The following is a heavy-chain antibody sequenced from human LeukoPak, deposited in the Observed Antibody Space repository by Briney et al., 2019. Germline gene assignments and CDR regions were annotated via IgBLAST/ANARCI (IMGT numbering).Heavy chain of an antibody. CDR2: ISGSGGNT. CDR3: AKSPVLLWFGELFIDY. Sequence: GGSLRLSRTASGFTFSSFVMSWVRQAPGKGLEWVSDISGSGGNTYYADSVKGRFTISRDNSKITLYLQMNSLRAEDTAVYYCAKSPVLLWFGELFIDYWGQGTLVTVSS. J-gene: IGHJ4*02. V-gene: IGHV3-23*01. D-gene: IGHD3-10*01. CDR1: GFTFSSFV.